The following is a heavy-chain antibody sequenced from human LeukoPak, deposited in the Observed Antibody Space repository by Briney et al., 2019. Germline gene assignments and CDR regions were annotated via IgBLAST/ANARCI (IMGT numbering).Heavy chain of an antibody. CDR2: IIPIFGTA. CDR1: GGTFSSYA. V-gene: IGHV1-69*13. D-gene: IGHD6-6*01. CDR3: AREGSIAARSFDY. Sequence: GASVKVSRKASGGTFSSYAISWVRQAPGQGLEWMGGIIPIFGTANYAQKFQGRVTITADESTSTAYMELSSLRSEDTAVYYCAREGSIAARSFDYWGQGTLVTVSS. J-gene: IGHJ4*02.